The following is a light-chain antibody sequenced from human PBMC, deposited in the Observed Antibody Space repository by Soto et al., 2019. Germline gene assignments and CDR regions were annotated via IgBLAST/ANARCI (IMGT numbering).Light chain of an antibody. V-gene: IGLV1-51*02. Sequence: QSVLTQPPSVSAAPGQKVTISCSGTSSNLGNNYVSWYQQFPGAAPKLLIYENNKRPSGIPDRFSGSKSGTSATLGITGLQTGDEADYYCGTWHSSLSTWVFGGGTKLTVL. CDR3: GTWHSSLSTWV. CDR2: ENN. J-gene: IGLJ3*02. CDR1: SSNLGNNY.